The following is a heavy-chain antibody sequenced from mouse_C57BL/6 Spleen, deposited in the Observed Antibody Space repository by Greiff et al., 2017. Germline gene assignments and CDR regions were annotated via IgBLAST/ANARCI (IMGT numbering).Heavy chain of an antibody. CDR3: ARYGYGSSH. D-gene: IGHD1-1*01. V-gene: IGHV1-50*01. CDR1: GYTFTSYW. J-gene: IGHJ2*01. CDR2: IDPSDSYT. Sequence: QVQLQQPGAELVKPGASVKLSCKASGYTFTSYWMQWVKQRPGQGLEWIGEIDPSDSYTNYNQKFKGKATLTVDTSSRTAYMQLSSLTSEDSAVYYCARYGYGSSHWGQGTTLTVSS.